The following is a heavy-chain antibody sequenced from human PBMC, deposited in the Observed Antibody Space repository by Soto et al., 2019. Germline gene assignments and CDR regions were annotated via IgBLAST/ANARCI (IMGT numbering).Heavy chain of an antibody. V-gene: IGHV1-2*02. CDR3: AINIAAPGAFDI. Sequence: ASVKVSCKASGYTFTGYYMHWVRQAPGQGLEWVGWINPNSGGTNYAQKFQDRVTMTRDTSISTAYMELGRLRSDDTAVYYCAINIAAPGAFDIWGQGTMVTVSS. CDR2: INPNSGGT. CDR1: GYTFTGYY. J-gene: IGHJ3*02. D-gene: IGHD6-13*01.